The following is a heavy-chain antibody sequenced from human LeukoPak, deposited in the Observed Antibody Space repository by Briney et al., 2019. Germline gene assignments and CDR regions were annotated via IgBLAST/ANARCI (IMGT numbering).Heavy chain of an antibody. CDR2: IYWDDNK. J-gene: IGHJ4*02. Sequence: SGPTLVNPTQTLTLTRTFSGFSLYTRGVGVGWIRQPPGKALEWLALIYWDDNKRYSPSLKSRLTIAKDTSKNQVVLTMTNMDPVDTATYYCAHNSYYDFWSGYHVYYFDYWGQGTRVTVSS. D-gene: IGHD3-3*01. CDR3: AHNSYYDFWSGYHVYYFDY. CDR1: GFSLYTRGVG. V-gene: IGHV2-5*02.